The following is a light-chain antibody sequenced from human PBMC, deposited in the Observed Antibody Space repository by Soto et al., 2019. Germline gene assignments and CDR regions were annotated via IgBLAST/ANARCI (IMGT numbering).Light chain of an antibody. CDR1: QSVASK. CDR3: QQYNTWPPIT. CDR2: DAS. J-gene: IGKJ5*01. V-gene: IGKV3-15*01. Sequence: EIVMTQSPATLSLSPGERATLSCRASQSVASKLAWHQQKPGQAPRLLIYDASTRPTVTPPRFIVSGSGTEFTLSFTSLQSEDFEVNYCQQYNTWPPITFGQGTRLEIK.